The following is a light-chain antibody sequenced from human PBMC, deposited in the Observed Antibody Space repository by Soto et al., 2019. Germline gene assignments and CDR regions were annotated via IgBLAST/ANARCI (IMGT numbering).Light chain of an antibody. Sequence: DILFTHSPSFVSRSLLYIVTITFRASQGISSYLAWYQQKPGKAPKLLIYAASTLQSGVPSRFSGSGSGTEFTLTISSLQPDDFTTYYCQQYNSYSEEFGQGTKVDIK. CDR2: AAS. CDR3: QQYNSYSEE. J-gene: IGKJ1*01. CDR1: QGISSY. V-gene: IGKV1-9*01.